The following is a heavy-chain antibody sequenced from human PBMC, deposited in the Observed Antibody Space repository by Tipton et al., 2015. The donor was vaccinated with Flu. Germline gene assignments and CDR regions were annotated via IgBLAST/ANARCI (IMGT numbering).Heavy chain of an antibody. CDR1: GFVFYSYA. V-gene: IGHV3-23*01. CDR2: ISSGGDTI. D-gene: IGHD5-18*01. CDR3: AKSPGYGDVFDY. Sequence: SLRLSCAASGFVFYSYAMSWVRQAPGKGLEWLALISSGGDTIYYADAVKGRFTISRDSSKNTLYLQTNGLRAEDTALYYCAKSPGYGDVFDYWGQGALVTVSS. J-gene: IGHJ4*02.